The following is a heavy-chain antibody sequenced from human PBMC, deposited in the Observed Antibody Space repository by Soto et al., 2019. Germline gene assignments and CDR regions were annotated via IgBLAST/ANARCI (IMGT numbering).Heavy chain of an antibody. CDR1: GGTFSSYA. D-gene: IGHD3-22*01. V-gene: IGHV1-69*13. CDR3: ARKGLALYYYNSSGYFDY. Sequence: GASVKVSCKASGGTFSSYAISWVRQAPGQGLEWMGGIIPIFGTANYAQKFQGRVTITADESTSTAYMELSSLRSEDTAVYYCARKGLALYYYNSSGYFDYGGREPLVTVSS. CDR2: IIPIFGTA. J-gene: IGHJ4*02.